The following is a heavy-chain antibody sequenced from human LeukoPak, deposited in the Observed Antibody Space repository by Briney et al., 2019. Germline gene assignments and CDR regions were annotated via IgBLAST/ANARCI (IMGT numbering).Heavy chain of an antibody. CDR1: GFTFSSYA. V-gene: IGHV3-30*04. CDR3: ARVVSDRDY. Sequence: GGPLRLSCAASGFTFSSYAMHWVRQAPGKGLEWVAVISYDGSNKYYADSVKGRFTISRDNSKNTLYLQMNSLRAEDTAVYYCARVVSDRDYWGQGTLVTVSS. CDR2: ISYDGSNK. D-gene: IGHD6-25*01. J-gene: IGHJ4*02.